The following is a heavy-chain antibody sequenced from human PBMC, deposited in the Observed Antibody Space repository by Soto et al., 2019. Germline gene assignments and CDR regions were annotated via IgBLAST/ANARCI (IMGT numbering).Heavy chain of an antibody. CDR3: ARGWGLATGLSDFDY. CDR2: INHSGST. V-gene: IGHV4-34*01. D-gene: IGHD2-21*02. CDR1: GGSFSGYY. Sequence: SETLSLTCAVYGGSFSGYYWSWIRQPPGKGLEWIGEINHSGSTNYNPSLKSRVTISVDTSKNQFSLKLSPVTAADTAVYYCARGWGLATGLSDFDYWGQGTLVTVSS. J-gene: IGHJ4*02.